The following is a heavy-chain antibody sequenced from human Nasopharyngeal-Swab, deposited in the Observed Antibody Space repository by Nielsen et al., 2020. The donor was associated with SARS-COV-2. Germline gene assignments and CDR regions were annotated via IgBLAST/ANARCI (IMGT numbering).Heavy chain of an antibody. CDR1: VFTFSSYW. D-gene: IGHD1-26*01. J-gene: IGHJ3*02. V-gene: IGHV3-74*01. CDR3: AREGTQWELLDAFDI. CDR2: INSDGSST. Sequence: GESLKISCAASVFTFSSYWMHWVRQAPGKGLVWVSRINSDGSSTSYADSVKGRFTISRDNAKNTLYLQMNSLRAEDTAVYYCAREGTQWELLDAFDIWGQGTMVTVSS.